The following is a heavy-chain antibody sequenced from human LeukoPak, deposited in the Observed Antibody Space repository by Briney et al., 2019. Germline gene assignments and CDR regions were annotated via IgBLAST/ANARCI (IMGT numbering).Heavy chain of an antibody. Sequence: GGSLRLSCAASGFTFSSYGMSWVRQAPGKGLEWVSAISGSGGSTYYADSVKGRFTISRDNSKNTLYLQMNSLRAEDTAVYYCAKYLWGDYYDSSAKQKGSAFDIWGQGTMVTVSS. CDR2: ISGSGGST. D-gene: IGHD3-22*01. CDR3: AKYLWGDYYDSSAKQKGSAFDI. V-gene: IGHV3-23*01. J-gene: IGHJ3*02. CDR1: GFTFSSYG.